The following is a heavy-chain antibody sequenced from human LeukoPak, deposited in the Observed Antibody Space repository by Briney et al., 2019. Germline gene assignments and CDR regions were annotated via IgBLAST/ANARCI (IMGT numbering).Heavy chain of an antibody. CDR3: ARTVRAARLPFRYYMDV. Sequence: KPSETLSLTCTLSGVSISSSRYYCAWIRQPPGKGLEWIGSIYYSGSTYYTPSLKNQVTISVDTSKTQFSLKLSSVTAADTAVYYCARTVRAARLPFRYYMDVWGKGTTVTVSS. V-gene: IGHV4-39*01. CDR1: GVSISSSRYY. J-gene: IGHJ6*03. D-gene: IGHD6-6*01. CDR2: IYYSGST.